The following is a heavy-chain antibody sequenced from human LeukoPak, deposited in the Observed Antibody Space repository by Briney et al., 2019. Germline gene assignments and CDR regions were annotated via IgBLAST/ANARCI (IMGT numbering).Heavy chain of an antibody. D-gene: IGHD6-13*01. CDR2: ISSSGSTI. CDR3: ARDSLLYSSSWYDY. Sequence: GGSLRLSCAASGFTFSSYEMNWVRQAPGKGLEWVSYISSSGSTIYYADSVKGRFTISRDNAKNSLYLQMNSLRAEDTAVYYCARDSLLYSSSWYDYWGQGTLVTVSS. V-gene: IGHV3-48*03. CDR1: GFTFSSYE. J-gene: IGHJ4*02.